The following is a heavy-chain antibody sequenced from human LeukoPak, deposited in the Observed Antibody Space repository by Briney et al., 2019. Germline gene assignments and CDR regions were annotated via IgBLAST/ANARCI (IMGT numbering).Heavy chain of an antibody. Sequence: GASVKVSCKASGYTFSSDGTSWVRQAPGQGLEWMGWISPYNGKTYYAQELQGRVTMTTDTSTSTAYMELRSLSSDDRAVYYCARAPDSGGHFDYWGQGTLVTVSS. J-gene: IGHJ4*02. CDR1: GYTFSSDG. D-gene: IGHD3-10*01. CDR2: ISPYNGKT. V-gene: IGHV1-18*01. CDR3: ARAPDSGGHFDY.